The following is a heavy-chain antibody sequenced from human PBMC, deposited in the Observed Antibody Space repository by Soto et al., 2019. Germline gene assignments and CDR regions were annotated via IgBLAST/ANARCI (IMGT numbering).Heavy chain of an antibody. V-gene: IGHV3-7*05. D-gene: IGHD5-12*01. CDR3: ARFASGKSAST. Sequence: EVQVVESGGGLVQPGGSLRLFCTGSGFTFSDYWMSWARQAPGKGLEWVANIKYDGSEEYYVDSVRGRFTISRDNAMNSLHLQMNSLRADDTAVYYCARFASGKSASTWGQGTLVTVSS. CDR2: IKYDGSEE. CDR1: GFTFSDYW. J-gene: IGHJ5*02.